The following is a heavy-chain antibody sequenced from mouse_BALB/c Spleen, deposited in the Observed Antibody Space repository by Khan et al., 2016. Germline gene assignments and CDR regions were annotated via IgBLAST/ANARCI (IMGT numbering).Heavy chain of an antibody. D-gene: IGHD1-1*02. CDR1: GYTFTSYW. Sequence: QVQLQQSGAELVKPGASVKLSCKTSGYTFTSYWIQWVKQRPGQGLGWIGEIFPGTGTTYYNEKFKGKATLTIDTSSSTAYMQLSSLTSEDSAVYFCARFGNFDYWGQGTTLTVSS. J-gene: IGHJ2*01. CDR3: ARFGNFDY. V-gene: IGHV1S132*01. CDR2: IFPGTGTT.